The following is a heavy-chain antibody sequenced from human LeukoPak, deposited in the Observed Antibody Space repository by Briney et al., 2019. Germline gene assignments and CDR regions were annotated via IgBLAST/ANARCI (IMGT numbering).Heavy chain of an antibody. CDR3: ARGGIGVVVAASHYYYYYGMDV. V-gene: IGHV1-69*05. CDR2: IIPIFGTA. J-gene: IGHJ6*02. CDR1: GGTFSSYA. Sequence: SVKVSCKASGGTFSSYAISWVRQAPGQGLEWMGGIIPIFGTANYAQKFQGRVTMTRDTSTSTVYMELSSLRSEDTAVYYCARGGIGVVVAASHYYYYYGMDVWGQGTTVTVSS. D-gene: IGHD2-15*01.